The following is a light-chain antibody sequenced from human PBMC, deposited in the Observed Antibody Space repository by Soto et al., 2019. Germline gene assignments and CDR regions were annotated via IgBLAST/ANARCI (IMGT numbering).Light chain of an antibody. CDR2: STK. CDR1: SGSVSTSYY. Sequence: QTVVTQEPSFSVSPGRTVTLTCGLSSGSVSTSYYPSWYQQTPGQAPRTLIYSTKTRSSGVPDRFSGSILGNKAALTITGAHADDESDYYCVLYMGSGIWVFGGGTKLTVL. V-gene: IGLV8-61*01. CDR3: VLYMGSGIWV. J-gene: IGLJ3*02.